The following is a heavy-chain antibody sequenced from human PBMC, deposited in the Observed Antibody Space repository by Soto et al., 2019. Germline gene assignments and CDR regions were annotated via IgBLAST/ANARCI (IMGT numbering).Heavy chain of an antibody. Sequence: PSETLSLTCTVSGGSISSGGYYWSWICQHPGKGLEWIGYIYYSGSTYYNPSLKSRVTILVDTSKNQFSLKLSSVTAADTAVYYCARKEGAYSSGSVQGPFDYWGQGTLVTVSS. CDR1: GGSISSGGYY. CDR3: ARKEGAYSSGSVQGPFDY. J-gene: IGHJ4*02. CDR2: IYYSGST. D-gene: IGHD3-22*01. V-gene: IGHV4-31*03.